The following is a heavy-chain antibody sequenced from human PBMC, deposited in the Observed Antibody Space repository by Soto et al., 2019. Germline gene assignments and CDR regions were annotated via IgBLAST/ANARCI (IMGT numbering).Heavy chain of an antibody. CDR1: GGSITSNW. V-gene: IGHV4-4*02. D-gene: IGHD2-21*01. Sequence: QVQLQESGPGLMKPSGTLSLTCAVSGGSITSNWWRWVRQPPGKGLEWIAEIFHTGSANYNPSLMRRLTESMDKSRSQLSLNLNSVPAADTAVYYCARHIAVSGTRGFDHWGQGTLVTVSS. J-gene: IGHJ4*02. CDR2: IFHTGSA. CDR3: ARHIAVSGTRGFDH.